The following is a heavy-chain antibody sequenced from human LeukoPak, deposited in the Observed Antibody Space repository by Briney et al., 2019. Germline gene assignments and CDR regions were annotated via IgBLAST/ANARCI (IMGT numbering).Heavy chain of an antibody. Sequence: SQTLSLTCTVSGGSISSGGYYWSWIRQPPGKGLEWIGYIYHSGSTYYNPSLRSRVTIPVDTSKNQFSLKLSSVTAADTAVYYCAREGPYYYFDYWGQGALVTVSS. CDR3: AREGPYYYFDY. CDR1: GGSISSGGYY. V-gene: IGHV4-30-2*01. D-gene: IGHD1-26*01. CDR2: IYHSGST. J-gene: IGHJ4*02.